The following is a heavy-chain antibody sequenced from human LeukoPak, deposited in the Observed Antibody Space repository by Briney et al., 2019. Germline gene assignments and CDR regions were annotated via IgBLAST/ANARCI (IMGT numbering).Heavy chain of an antibody. J-gene: IGHJ5*02. CDR3: ARWWYDYVWGSYRLEP. D-gene: IGHD3-16*02. CDR2: IYPGDSDT. V-gene: IGHV5-51*01. Sequence: GESLKISCKGSGYSFTSYWIGWVRQMPGKGLEWMGIIYPGDSDTRYSPSFQGQVTISADKSISTAYLQWSSLKASDTAMYYCARWWYDYVWGSYRLEPWGQGTLVTVSS. CDR1: GYSFTSYW.